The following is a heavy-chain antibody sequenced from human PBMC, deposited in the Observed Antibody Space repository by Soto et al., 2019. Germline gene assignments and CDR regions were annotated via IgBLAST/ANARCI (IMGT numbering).Heavy chain of an antibody. V-gene: IGHV4-31*03. CDR3: ARGIVVVTASLGWFDP. CDR2: IYYSGST. J-gene: IGHJ5*02. CDR1: GGSISSGGYY. D-gene: IGHD2-21*02. Sequence: QVQLQESGPGLVKPSQTLSLTCTVSGGSISSGGYYWSWIRQHPGKGLEWIGYIYYSGSTYYNPSLKSRVTISVDTSKNQFSLKLSSVTAADTAVYYCARGIVVVTASLGWFDPWGQGTLVTVSS.